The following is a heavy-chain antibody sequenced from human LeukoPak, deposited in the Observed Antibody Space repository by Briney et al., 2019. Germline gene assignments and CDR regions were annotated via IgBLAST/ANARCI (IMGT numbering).Heavy chain of an antibody. D-gene: IGHD6-13*01. CDR2: ISAYNGNT. Sequence: ASVKVSCKASGYTFTSYGISWVRQALGQGLEWMGWISAYNGNTNYAQKLQGRVTMTTDTSTSTAYMELRSLRSDDTAVYYCARLGIAADGPKYNWFDPWGQGTLVTVSS. J-gene: IGHJ5*02. V-gene: IGHV1-18*01. CDR3: ARLGIAADGPKYNWFDP. CDR1: GYTFTSYG.